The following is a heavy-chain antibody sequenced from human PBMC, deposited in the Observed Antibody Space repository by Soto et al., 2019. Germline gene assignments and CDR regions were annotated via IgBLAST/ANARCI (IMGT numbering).Heavy chain of an antibody. Sequence: GASVQVSCRASGGTFSSYAISWVRQAPGQGLEWMGGIIPIFGTANYAQKFQGRVTITADESTSTAYMELSSLRSEDTAVYYCARGGGIAVAGTVYYYGMDVWGQGTTVTVS. CDR2: IIPIFGTA. D-gene: IGHD6-19*01. CDR1: GGTFSSYA. CDR3: ARGGGIAVAGTVYYYGMDV. J-gene: IGHJ6*02. V-gene: IGHV1-69*01.